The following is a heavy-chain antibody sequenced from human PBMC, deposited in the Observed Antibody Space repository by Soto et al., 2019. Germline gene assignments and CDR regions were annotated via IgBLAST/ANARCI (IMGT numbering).Heavy chain of an antibody. CDR3: AHRVLRTVFGLVTTTAIYFDV. CDR2: IYWDDDK. Sequence: QITLNESGPTQVNPRQTLTLTCTFSGFSLTTSGVGVGWIRQSPGKAPEWLALIYWDDDKRYSQSLKSRLTITQDTSNNQVFLSMADLAPADTATYYCAHRVLRTVFGLVTTTAIYFDVWGQGTPVAVSS. V-gene: IGHV2-5*02. CDR1: GFSLTTSGVG. D-gene: IGHD3-3*01. J-gene: IGHJ4*02.